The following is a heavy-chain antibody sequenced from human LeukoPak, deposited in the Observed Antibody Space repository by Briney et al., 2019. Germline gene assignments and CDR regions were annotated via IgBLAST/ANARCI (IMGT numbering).Heavy chain of an antibody. V-gene: IGHV3-64D*06. CDR3: VKESSYALPDY. J-gene: IGHJ4*02. D-gene: IGHD6-6*01. Sequence: GGSLGLSCSASGFTFSSYAMHWVRQAPGKGLEYVSAISSNGGSTYYADSVKGRFTISRDNSKNTLYLQMSSLRAEDTAVYYCVKESSYALPDYWGQGTLVTVSS. CDR2: ISSNGGST. CDR1: GFTFSSYA.